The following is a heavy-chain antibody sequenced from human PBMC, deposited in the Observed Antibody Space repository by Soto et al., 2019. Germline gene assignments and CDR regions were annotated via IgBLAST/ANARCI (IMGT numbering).Heavy chain of an antibody. CDR3: AREGDYDAFDI. Sequence: ASVKVSCKASVYTFTGYYMHWVRQAPGQGLEWMGWINPNSGGTNXSQNFQGWSXMTRDTSISTAXMELSXLRSDDTAVYYCAREGDYDAFDIWGQGTMVTVS. CDR1: VYTFTGYY. J-gene: IGHJ3*02. CDR2: INPNSGGT. D-gene: IGHD4-17*01. V-gene: IGHV1-2*04.